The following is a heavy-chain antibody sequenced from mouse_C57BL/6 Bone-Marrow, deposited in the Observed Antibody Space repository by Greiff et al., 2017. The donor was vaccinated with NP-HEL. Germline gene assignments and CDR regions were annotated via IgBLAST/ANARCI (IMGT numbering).Heavy chain of an antibody. Sequence: EVQLVESGGGLVKPGGSLKLSCAASGVTFSSYTMSWVRQTPEKRLEWVATISGGGGNTYYPDSVKGRFTISRDNAKNTLYLQMSSLRSEDTALYYCATPLTTVVATDYAMDYWGQGTSVTVSS. D-gene: IGHD1-1*01. J-gene: IGHJ4*01. CDR2: ISGGGGNT. V-gene: IGHV5-9*01. CDR1: GVTFSSYT. CDR3: ATPLTTVVATDYAMDY.